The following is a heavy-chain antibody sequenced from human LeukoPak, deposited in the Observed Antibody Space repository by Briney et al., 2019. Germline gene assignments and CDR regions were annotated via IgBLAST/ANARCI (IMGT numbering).Heavy chain of an antibody. CDR1: GFTFSSYG. Sequence: GGSLRLSCAASGFTFSSYGMHWVRQAPGKGLEWVAFIRYDGNNKYYADSVKGRFTISRDNSKNTLYLQMNSLRAEDTAVYYCAKDSPDIVVVPAAFPDAFDIWGQGTMVTVSS. J-gene: IGHJ3*02. CDR2: IRYDGNNK. D-gene: IGHD2-2*01. CDR3: AKDSPDIVVVPAAFPDAFDI. V-gene: IGHV3-30*02.